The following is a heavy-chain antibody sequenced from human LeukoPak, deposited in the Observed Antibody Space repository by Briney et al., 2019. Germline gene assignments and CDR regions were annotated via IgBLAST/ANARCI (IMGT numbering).Heavy chain of an antibody. Sequence: SVKISCKASGGTFSSYAISWVRQAPGQGLEWMGGIIPIFGTANYAQKFQGRVTITADESTSTAYMELSSLRSEDTAVYYCARGYCSSTSCYTGNYYFDYWGQGTLVTVSS. CDR1: GGTFSSYA. J-gene: IGHJ4*02. CDR2: IIPIFGTA. CDR3: ARGYCSSTSCYTGNYYFDY. V-gene: IGHV1-69*13. D-gene: IGHD2-2*02.